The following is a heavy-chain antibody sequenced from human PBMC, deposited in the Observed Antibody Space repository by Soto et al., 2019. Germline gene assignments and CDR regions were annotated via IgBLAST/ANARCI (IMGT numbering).Heavy chain of an antibody. Sequence: QVLLVQSSAEVKKPGSSVKVSCKASGGTFTSTAFSWVRQAPGQGLEWMGGIIPVLGTPNYARKFQASLTVPADASTTTVHIELSSLRSDDTAVYYCASSAGLDHLLNYYGLNVWGQGTTVTVSS. D-gene: IGHD6-19*01. J-gene: IGHJ6*02. CDR1: GGTFTSTA. CDR3: ASSAGLDHLLNYYGLNV. CDR2: IIPVLGTP. V-gene: IGHV1-69*01.